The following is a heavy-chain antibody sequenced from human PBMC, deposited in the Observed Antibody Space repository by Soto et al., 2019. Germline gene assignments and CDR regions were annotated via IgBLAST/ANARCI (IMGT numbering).Heavy chain of an antibody. CDR2: ISGSGDTT. J-gene: IGHJ4*02. CDR1: GFTFSSYA. Sequence: GGSLRLSCVASGFTFSSYAMSWVRQAPGKGLEWISAISGSGDTTYYAVSVKGRFTISRDNSKNTLYLQMNSLRAEDSALYYCAKVSPEINWNDFDYWGQGTPVTVPQ. CDR3: AKVSPEINWNDFDY. D-gene: IGHD1-1*01. V-gene: IGHV3-23*01.